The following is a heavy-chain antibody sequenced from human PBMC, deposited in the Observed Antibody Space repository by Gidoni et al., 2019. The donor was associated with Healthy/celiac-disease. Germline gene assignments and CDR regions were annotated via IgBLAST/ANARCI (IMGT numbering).Heavy chain of an antibody. D-gene: IGHD6-19*01. V-gene: IGHV3-48*01. CDR3: ARVVSSGWDQAFDP. CDR2: ISSSSSTI. J-gene: IGHJ5*02. Sequence: VQLVESGGGLVQPGGSLRLSCPASGLPFSSYSMNWVRQAPGKVLEWVSYISSSSSTIYYADSVKGRFTISRDNAKNSLYLQMNSLRAEDTAVYYCARVVSSGWDQAFDPWGQGTLVTVSS. CDR1: GLPFSSYS.